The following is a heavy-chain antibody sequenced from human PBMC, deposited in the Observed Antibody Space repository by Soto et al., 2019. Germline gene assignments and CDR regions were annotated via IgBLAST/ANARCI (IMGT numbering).Heavy chain of an antibody. D-gene: IGHD5-12*01. Sequence: SETLSLTCAVSGYSISLGYYWGWIRQPPGKGLEWIGSIYHSGNTYYNPSLKSRVSISLDTSKNHFSLELTSVTAADTAVYYCARDRAMATMTFDSWGPGSLVTVSS. CDR2: IYHSGNT. J-gene: IGHJ4*02. CDR1: GYSISLGYY. CDR3: ARDRAMATMTFDS. V-gene: IGHV4-38-2*02.